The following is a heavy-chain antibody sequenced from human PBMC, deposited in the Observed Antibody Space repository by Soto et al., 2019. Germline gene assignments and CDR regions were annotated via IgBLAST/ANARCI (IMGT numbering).Heavy chain of an antibody. Sequence: ASVKVSCKASGYTFTGYYMHWVRQAPGQGLEWMGWINPNSGGTNYAQKFQGWVTMTRDTSISTAYMELSRLRSDDTAVYYCARGPGGYCSSTSCYAEDFDYWGQGTLVTVSS. CDR3: ARGPGGYCSSTSCYAEDFDY. V-gene: IGHV1-2*04. D-gene: IGHD2-2*01. CDR2: INPNSGGT. CDR1: GYTFTGYY. J-gene: IGHJ4*02.